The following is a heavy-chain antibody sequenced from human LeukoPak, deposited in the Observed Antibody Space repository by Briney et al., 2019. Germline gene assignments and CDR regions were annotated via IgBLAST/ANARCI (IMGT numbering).Heavy chain of an antibody. V-gene: IGHV3-74*01. CDR2: INTDGSST. D-gene: IGHD3-3*01. Sequence: SGGSLRLSCAASGFTVSSNYMSWVRQAPGKGLVWVSRINTDGSSTIYADSVKGRFTISRDNSKRTLFLQMNSLRAEDTAFYYCAKAELGVDTFFDYWGQGTLVTVSS. CDR3: AKAELGVDTFFDY. J-gene: IGHJ4*02. CDR1: GFTVSSNY.